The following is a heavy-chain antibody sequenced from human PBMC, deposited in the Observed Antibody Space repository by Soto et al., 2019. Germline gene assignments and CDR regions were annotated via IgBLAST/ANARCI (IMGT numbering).Heavy chain of an antibody. J-gene: IGHJ6*02. CDR2: INYSGST. V-gene: IGHV4-34*01. D-gene: IGHD3-22*01. CDR3: ARATHYYDSSGTPGRVYGMDV. Sequence: SETLSLTCAVYGGSFSGYYWSWIRQPPGKGLEWIGEINYSGSTNYNPSLKSRVTISVDTSKNQFSLKLSSVTAADTAVYYCARATHYYDSSGTPGRVYGMDVWGQGTTVTVSS. CDR1: GGSFSGYY.